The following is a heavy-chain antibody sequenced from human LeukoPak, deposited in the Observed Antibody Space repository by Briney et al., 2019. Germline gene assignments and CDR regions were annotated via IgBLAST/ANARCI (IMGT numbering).Heavy chain of an antibody. CDR3: ARAGPIVGATGYYYYYGMDV. Sequence: IPSETLSLTCAVYGGSFSGYYWSWIRQPPGKGLEWIGEINHSGSTNYNPSLKSRVTISVDTSKNQFSLKLSSVTAADTAVYYCARAGPIVGATGYYYYYGMDVWGQGTTVTVSS. J-gene: IGHJ6*02. V-gene: IGHV4-34*01. CDR2: INHSGST. CDR1: GGSFSGYY. D-gene: IGHD1-26*01.